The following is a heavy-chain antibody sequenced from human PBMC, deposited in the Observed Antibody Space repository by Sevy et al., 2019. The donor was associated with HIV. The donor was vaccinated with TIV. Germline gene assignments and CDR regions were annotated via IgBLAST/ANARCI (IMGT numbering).Heavy chain of an antibody. CDR3: ARRGGLTDEGFDI. D-gene: IGHD3-16*01. CDR2: ISYDGSNK. Sequence: GGSLRLSCAASGFTFSSYGMHWVRQAPGKGLEWVAVISYDGSNKYYADSVKGRFTISRDNSKNTLYLQMNSLRAEDTAVYYCARRGGLTDEGFDIWGQGTMVTVSS. V-gene: IGHV3-30*03. J-gene: IGHJ3*02. CDR1: GFTFSSYG.